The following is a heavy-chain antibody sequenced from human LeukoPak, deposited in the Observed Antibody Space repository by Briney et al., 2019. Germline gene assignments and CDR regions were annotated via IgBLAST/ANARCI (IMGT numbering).Heavy chain of an antibody. J-gene: IGHJ6*02. Sequence: ASVKVSCKASGYTFTSYGISWVRQAPGQGLEWMGCISAYNGNTNYAPKLQGRVTMTTDTSTSTAYMELRSLRSDDTGVYYCARDLVQDDFWSGYYWEYYGMDVWGQGTTVTVSS. D-gene: IGHD3-3*01. CDR1: GYTFTSYG. CDR3: ARDLVQDDFWSGYYWEYYGMDV. CDR2: ISAYNGNT. V-gene: IGHV1-18*01.